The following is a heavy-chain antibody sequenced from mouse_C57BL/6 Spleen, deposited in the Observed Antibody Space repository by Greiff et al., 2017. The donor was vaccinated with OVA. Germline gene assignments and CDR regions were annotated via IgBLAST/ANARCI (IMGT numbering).Heavy chain of an antibody. CDR2: IRLKSDNYAT. CDR3: TGVSRWLLRYFDV. V-gene: IGHV6-3*01. D-gene: IGHD2-3*01. CDR1: GFTFSNYW. Sequence: EVKVEESGGGLVQPGGSMKLSCVASGFTFSNYWMNWVRQSPEKGLEWVAQIRLKSDNYATHYAESVKGRFTISRDDSKSSVYLQMNNLRAEDTGIYYCTGVSRWLLRYFDVWGTGTTVTVSS. J-gene: IGHJ1*03.